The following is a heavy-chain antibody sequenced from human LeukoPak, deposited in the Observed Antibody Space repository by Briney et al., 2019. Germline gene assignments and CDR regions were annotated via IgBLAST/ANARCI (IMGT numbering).Heavy chain of an antibody. Sequence: ASVKVSCKASGYIFTGYYMHWVRQAPGQGLEWMGWINPNSGDTNYAQKFQGRVTITRDTSISTAYMELSRLTSDDTAVYYCARQINKLGTTPSGYWGQGTLVTVSS. D-gene: IGHD1-26*01. J-gene: IGHJ4*02. CDR3: ARQINKLGTTPSGY. CDR2: INPNSGDT. CDR1: GYIFTGYY. V-gene: IGHV1-2*02.